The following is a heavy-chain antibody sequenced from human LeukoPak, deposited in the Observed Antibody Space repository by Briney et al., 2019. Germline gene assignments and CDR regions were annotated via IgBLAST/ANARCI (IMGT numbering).Heavy chain of an antibody. CDR1: GGSISSYY. Sequence: SETLSLTCTVSGGSISSYYWSWIRQPAGKGLEWIGRIYTSGSTYYNPSLKSRVTISVDTSKNQFSLKLSSVTAADTAVYYCARGERVDYDSSGYYYVGDAFDIWGQGTMVTVSS. V-gene: IGHV4-4*07. D-gene: IGHD3-22*01. CDR2: IYTSGST. CDR3: ARGERVDYDSSGYYYVGDAFDI. J-gene: IGHJ3*02.